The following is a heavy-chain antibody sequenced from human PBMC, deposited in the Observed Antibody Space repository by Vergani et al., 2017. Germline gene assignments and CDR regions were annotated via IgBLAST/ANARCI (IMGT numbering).Heavy chain of an antibody. CDR2: IIPIFGTA. D-gene: IGHD6-13*01. J-gene: IGHJ3*02. Sequence: QVQLVQSGAEVKKPGASVKVSCKASGGTFSSYAISWVRQAPGQGLEWMGGIIPIFGTANYAQKFQGRVTITADKSTSTAYMELSSLRSEDTAVYYCARETAAGSYDAFDIWGQGTMVTVSS. CDR3: ARETAAGSYDAFDI. CDR1: GGTFSSYA. V-gene: IGHV1-69*06.